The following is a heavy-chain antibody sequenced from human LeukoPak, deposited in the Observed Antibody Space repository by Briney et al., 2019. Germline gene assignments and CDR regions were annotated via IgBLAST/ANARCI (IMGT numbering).Heavy chain of an antibody. CDR3: ARAKPKNMVRGLIMRRESRYYFDY. CDR1: GITFSSYA. Sequence: GALRLSCAASGITFSSYAMHWVRQAPGKGLEWVAVISHDGSNKYYADSVKGRFTISRDNSKNTLYLQMNSLRAEDTAVYYCARAKPKNMVRGLIMRRESRYYFDYWGQGTLVTVSS. J-gene: IGHJ4*02. V-gene: IGHV3-30*04. D-gene: IGHD3-10*01. CDR2: ISHDGSNK.